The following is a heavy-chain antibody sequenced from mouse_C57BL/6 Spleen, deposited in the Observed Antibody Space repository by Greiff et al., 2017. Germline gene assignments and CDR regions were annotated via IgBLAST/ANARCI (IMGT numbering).Heavy chain of an antibody. D-gene: IGHD2-5*01. Sequence: VQLQQPGAELVKPGASVKLSCKASGYTFTSYWMQWVKQRPGQGLEWIGEIDPSDSYTNYNQKFKGKATLTVDTSSSTAYMQLSSLTSEDSAVYYCARYSNYGNCFDYWGKGTTLTVSS. J-gene: IGHJ2*01. CDR2: IDPSDSYT. CDR3: ARYSNYGNCFDY. CDR1: GYTFTSYW. V-gene: IGHV1-50*01.